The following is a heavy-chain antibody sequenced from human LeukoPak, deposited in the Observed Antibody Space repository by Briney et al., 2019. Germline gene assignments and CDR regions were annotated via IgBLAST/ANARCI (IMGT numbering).Heavy chain of an antibody. D-gene: IGHD1-14*01. J-gene: IGHJ4*02. CDR2: ISASGGNT. CDR1: GFTFISYG. Sequence: GGSLRLSCAASGFTFISYGMSWVCQAPGKGLEWVSAISASGGNTYYADSVKGRFTISRDNAKNTLYLQMNSLRAEDTAVYYCAALDNGRDYWGQGTLVTVSS. CDR3: AALDNGRDY. V-gene: IGHV3-23*01.